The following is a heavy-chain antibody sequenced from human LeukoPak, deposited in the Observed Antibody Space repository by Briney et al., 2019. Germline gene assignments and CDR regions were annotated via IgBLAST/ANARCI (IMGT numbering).Heavy chain of an antibody. Sequence: QPGGSLRLSCAASGFTFSSYAMSWVRQAPGKGLEWVSAISGSGGSTYYADSVKGRFTISRDNSKNTLYLQMNSLRAEDTAVYYCAKDFFSAREHKLTIFGVVGWGQGTMVTVSS. V-gene: IGHV3-23*01. D-gene: IGHD3-3*01. CDR1: GFTFSSYA. J-gene: IGHJ3*01. CDR3: AKDFFSAREHKLTIFGVVG. CDR2: ISGSGGST.